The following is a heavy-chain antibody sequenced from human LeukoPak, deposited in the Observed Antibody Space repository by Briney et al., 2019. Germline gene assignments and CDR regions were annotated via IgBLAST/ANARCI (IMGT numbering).Heavy chain of an antibody. V-gene: IGHV3-30*18. CDR1: GFSSIFYG. J-gene: IGHJ4*02. D-gene: IGHD4-17*01. CDR2: ISDDGTKE. Sequence: GGSLRLSCADSGFSSIFYGMHWVRQAPGKGLEWVEVISDDGTKEYYADSVKGRFTVSRDNSKNTLFLQMNSLRTEDTAVYYCAKDEGGDYVGLDYWGQGTLVTVSS. CDR3: AKDEGGDYVGLDY.